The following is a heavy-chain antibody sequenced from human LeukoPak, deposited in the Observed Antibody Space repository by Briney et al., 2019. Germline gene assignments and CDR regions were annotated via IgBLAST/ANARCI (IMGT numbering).Heavy chain of an antibody. D-gene: IGHD3-16*02. CDR2: IKQDGSEK. CDR3: ARDRGYDYVWGSYRYTGAFDI. V-gene: IGHV3-7*01. J-gene: IGHJ3*02. CDR1: GFTFSSYW. Sequence: PGGSLRLSCAASGFTFSSYWMSWVRQAPGKGLEWVANIKQDGSEKYYVDSVKGRSTISRDNAKNSLYLQMNSLRAEDTAVYYCARDRGYDYVWGSYRYTGAFDIWGQGTMVTVSS.